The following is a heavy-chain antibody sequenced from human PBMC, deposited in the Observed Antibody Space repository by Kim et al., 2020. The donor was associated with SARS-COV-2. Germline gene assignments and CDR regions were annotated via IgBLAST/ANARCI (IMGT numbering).Heavy chain of an antibody. CDR2: IIPIFGTA. CDR1: GGTFSSYA. V-gene: IGHV1-69*13. CDR3: ARDRGSGYYSGYFQH. D-gene: IGHD3-22*01. Sequence: SVKVSCKASGGTFSSYAISWVRQAPGQGLEWMGGIIPIFGTANYAQKFQGRVTITADESTSTAYMELSSLRSEDTAVYYCARDRGSGYYSGYFQHWGQGTLVTVSS. J-gene: IGHJ1*01.